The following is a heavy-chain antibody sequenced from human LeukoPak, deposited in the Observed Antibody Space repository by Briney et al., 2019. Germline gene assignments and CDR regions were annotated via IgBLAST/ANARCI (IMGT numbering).Heavy chain of an antibody. CDR1: GFNFTNYN. D-gene: IGHD3-10*01. V-gene: IGHV3-23*01. J-gene: IGHJ4*02. CDR2: ITGSGGST. Sequence: PGGSLRLSCAASGFNFTNYNMNWVRQAPGKGLEWVSSITGSGGSTYYADSVKGRFTTSRDNSKNTLYLQINSLRAEDTALYYCAKVIYYGSEDVDFWGQGTLVTVSS. CDR3: AKVIYYGSEDVDF.